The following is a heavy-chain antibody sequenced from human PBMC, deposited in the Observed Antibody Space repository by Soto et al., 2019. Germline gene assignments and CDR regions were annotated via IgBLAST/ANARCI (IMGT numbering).Heavy chain of an antibody. Sequence: QVQLQESGPGLVKPSETLSLTCTVSGGSISSYYWSWIRQPPGKGLEWIGYIYYSGSTNYNPSLKSRVTISVDTSKNQFSLKLSSVTAADTAVYYCAREGEYCSGGSCYSYYYGMDVWGQGTTVTVSS. CDR1: GGSISSYY. V-gene: IGHV4-59*01. J-gene: IGHJ6*02. D-gene: IGHD2-15*01. CDR2: IYYSGST. CDR3: AREGEYCSGGSCYSYYYGMDV.